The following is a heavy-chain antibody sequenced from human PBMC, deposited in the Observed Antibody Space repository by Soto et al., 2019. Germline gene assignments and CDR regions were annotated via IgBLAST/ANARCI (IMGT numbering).Heavy chain of an antibody. CDR2: ISGSGGGT. Sequence: SRAASGFTFSSYAMSGVRQAAGKGVGWVSAISGSGGGTYYADSVKGRFTISRDNSKNTLYLQMNSLRAEDTAVYYCAKDKGGTVPYYYYYGMDVWGQGTTVTVSS. D-gene: IGHD1-1*01. CDR1: GFTFSSYA. V-gene: IGHV3-23*01. J-gene: IGHJ6*02. CDR3: AKDKGGTVPYYYYYGMDV.